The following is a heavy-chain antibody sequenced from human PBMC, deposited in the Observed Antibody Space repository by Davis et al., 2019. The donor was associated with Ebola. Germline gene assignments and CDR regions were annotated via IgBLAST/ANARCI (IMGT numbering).Heavy chain of an antibody. CDR1: GFTFSDYA. J-gene: IGHJ4*02. CDR2: ISGSGGST. D-gene: IGHD3-3*01. CDR3: AKGIGVLVLSALDY. Sequence: GESLKISCAASGFTFSDYAMNWVRQAPGKGLEWVSGISGSGGSTYYADSVKDRFTISRDNSKNTLYLKLNSLRAEDTAIYSCAKGIGVLVLSALDYWGQGILVTVSP. V-gene: IGHV3-23*01.